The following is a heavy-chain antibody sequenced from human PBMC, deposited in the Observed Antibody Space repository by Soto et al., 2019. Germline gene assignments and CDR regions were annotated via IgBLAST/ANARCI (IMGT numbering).Heavy chain of an antibody. V-gene: IGHV3-33*01. Sequence: QVQLVESGGGVVQPGRSLRLSCAASGFTFSSYGMHWVRQAPGKGLEWVAVIWYDGSNKYYADSVKGRFTISRDNSKNPLYLQMNSLRAEDTAVYYCARDLLYDSSGYYPNWFDPWGQGTLVTVSS. CDR3: ARDLLYDSSGYYPNWFDP. D-gene: IGHD3-22*01. CDR2: IWYDGSNK. CDR1: GFTFSSYG. J-gene: IGHJ5*02.